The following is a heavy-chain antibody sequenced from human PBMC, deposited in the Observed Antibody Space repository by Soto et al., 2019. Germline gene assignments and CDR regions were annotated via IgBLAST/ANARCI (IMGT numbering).Heavy chain of an antibody. Sequence: SETLSLTCAVDGGSFSGYYWSWIRQPPGKGLEWIGEINHSGSTNYNPSLKSRVTISVDTSKNQFSLKLSSVTAADTAVYYCARVEVYDSSGYPLLLRGYFDYWGQGTLVTVSS. CDR2: INHSGST. J-gene: IGHJ4*02. V-gene: IGHV4-34*01. CDR1: GGSFSGYY. CDR3: ARVEVYDSSGYPLLLRGYFDY. D-gene: IGHD3-22*01.